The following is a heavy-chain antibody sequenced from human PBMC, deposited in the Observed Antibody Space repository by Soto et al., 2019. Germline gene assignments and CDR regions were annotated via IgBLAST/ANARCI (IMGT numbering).Heavy chain of an antibody. Sequence: QVQLQGSGPGQVKPSETLSLTYTVSGDSISDYFYWSWIRQPAGKGLEWIGRIYTDGTTKYNPSLKRRVTLSLDKSKNQFSLRLSSVTAADTAVYYFAREVRGGFTGIFDQWGRGSRVTVSS. V-gene: IGHV4-4*07. CDR2: IYTDGTT. J-gene: IGHJ4*02. CDR1: GDSISDYFY. D-gene: IGHD2-15*01. CDR3: AREVRGGFTGIFDQ.